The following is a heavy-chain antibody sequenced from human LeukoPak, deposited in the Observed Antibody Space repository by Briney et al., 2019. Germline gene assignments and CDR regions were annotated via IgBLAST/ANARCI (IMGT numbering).Heavy chain of an antibody. CDR3: ARDSH. CDR1: GFTFSNSW. J-gene: IGHJ4*02. CDR2: IKQDGSEK. V-gene: IGHV3-7*05. Sequence: PGGSLRLSCAASGFTFSNSWMSWIHQAPGQGLEWVANIKQDGSEKYYVDSVKGRFTISRDNARNSLYLQMNSLRAEDTAVYYCARDSHWGQGTLVTVSS.